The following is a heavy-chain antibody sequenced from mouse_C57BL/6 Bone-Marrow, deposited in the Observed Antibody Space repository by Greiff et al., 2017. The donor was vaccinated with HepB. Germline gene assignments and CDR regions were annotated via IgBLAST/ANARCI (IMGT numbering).Heavy chain of an antibody. CDR1: GYSFTGYY. CDR2: INPSTGGT. D-gene: IGHD3-2*02. V-gene: IGHV1-42*01. CDR3: ARGDSSGYDDY. Sequence: EVQLQQSGPELVKPGASVKISCKASGYSFTGYYMNWVKQSPEKSLEWIGEINPSTGGTTYNQKFKAKATLTVDKSSSTAYMQLKSLTSEDSAVYYCARGDSSGYDDYWGQGTTLTVSS. J-gene: IGHJ2*01.